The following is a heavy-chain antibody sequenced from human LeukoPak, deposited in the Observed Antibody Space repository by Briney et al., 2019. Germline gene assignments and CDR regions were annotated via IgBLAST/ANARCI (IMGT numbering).Heavy chain of an antibody. Sequence: GGSLRLSCAASGFTFSNCAMSWVRQAPGKGLEWVPALSGSGGSTYYADSVKGRFTISRDNSQNTLSLQMNSLKLEDTAVYYCAKGLESSGYSKYYFDSWGQGTLVTVSS. D-gene: IGHD3-22*01. CDR3: AKGLESSGYSKYYFDS. J-gene: IGHJ4*02. CDR2: LSGSGGST. CDR1: GFTFSNCA. V-gene: IGHV3-23*01.